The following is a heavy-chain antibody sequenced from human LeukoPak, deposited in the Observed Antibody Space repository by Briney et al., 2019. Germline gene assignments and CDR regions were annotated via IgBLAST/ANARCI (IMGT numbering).Heavy chain of an antibody. Sequence: GGSLRLSCAASGLTVSSNYMSWVRQAPGKGLEWVSVIYSGGSTYYADSVKGRFTISRHNSKNTLYLQMNSLRAEDTAVYYCARVAGRYCSGGSCYPFNWFDPWGQGTLVTVSS. J-gene: IGHJ5*02. V-gene: IGHV3-53*04. D-gene: IGHD2-15*01. CDR2: IYSGGST. CDR3: ARVAGRYCSGGSCYPFNWFDP. CDR1: GLTVSSNY.